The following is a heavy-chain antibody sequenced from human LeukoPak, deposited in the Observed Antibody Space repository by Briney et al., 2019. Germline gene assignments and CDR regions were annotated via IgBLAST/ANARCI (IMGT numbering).Heavy chain of an antibody. J-gene: IGHJ5*02. CDR3: ARGLATIPNWFDP. V-gene: IGHV3-7*02. CDR2: IKRDGSEK. CDR1: GFTFSDHY. D-gene: IGHD5-12*01. Sequence: GGSLRLSCAASGFTFSDHYMDWVRQAPGKGLEWVANIKRDGSEKYYVDSVKGRFTISRDNAKNSLYLQMDSLRAEDTAVYSCARGLATIPNWFDPWGQGTLVTVSS.